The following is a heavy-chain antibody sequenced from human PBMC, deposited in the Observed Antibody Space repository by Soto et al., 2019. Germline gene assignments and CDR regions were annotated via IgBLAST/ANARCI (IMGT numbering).Heavy chain of an antibody. Sequence: SGPTLVNPTETLTLTCTVSGFSLSNARMGVSWIRQPPGKALEWLAHIFSNDEKSYSTSLKSRLTISQDTSKSQVVLTMTNMDPVDTATYYCARKLWFGRITDYKYMDVWGKGTTVTVSS. CDR2: IFSNDEK. J-gene: IGHJ6*03. CDR3: ARKLWFGRITDYKYMDV. V-gene: IGHV2-26*01. D-gene: IGHD3-10*01. CDR1: GFSLSNARMG.